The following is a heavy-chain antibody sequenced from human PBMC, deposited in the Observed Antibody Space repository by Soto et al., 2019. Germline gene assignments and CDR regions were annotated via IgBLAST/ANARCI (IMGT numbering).Heavy chain of an antibody. D-gene: IGHD6-19*01. V-gene: IGHV4-61*01. Sequence: QVQLQESGPGLVKPSETLSLTCTVSGGSVTSGSYYWSWIRQPPGKGLEWIGYIYYSGSTNYNPSRKSRVTISVDTSKNQISLKLSSVTAADMAVYYCARDQGIAVAVFDYWGQGTLVTVSS. CDR3: ARDQGIAVAVFDY. CDR1: GGSVTSGSYY. J-gene: IGHJ4*02. CDR2: IYYSGST.